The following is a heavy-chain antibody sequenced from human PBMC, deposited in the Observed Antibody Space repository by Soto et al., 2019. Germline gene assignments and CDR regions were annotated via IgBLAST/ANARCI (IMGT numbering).Heavy chain of an antibody. Sequence: EVQLLESGGGLVQPGGSLRLSCAASGFTFSSYAMSWVRQAPGKGLEWVSAISGSGGSTYYADSVKGRFTISRDNSKNTLYLQMNNLRAEDTAVYYCARDTSGYYYGSGTYYPNYWGQGTLVTVSS. CDR3: ARDTSGYYYGSGTYYPNY. D-gene: IGHD3-10*01. CDR2: ISGSGGST. V-gene: IGHV3-23*01. J-gene: IGHJ4*02. CDR1: GFTFSSYA.